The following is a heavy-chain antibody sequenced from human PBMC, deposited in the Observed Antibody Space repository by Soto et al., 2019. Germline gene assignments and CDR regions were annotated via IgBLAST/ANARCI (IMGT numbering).Heavy chain of an antibody. CDR3: ARDSGPYDSSGSYAQH. Sequence: QVQLVQSGAEVKKPGSSVKVSCKASGGTFSSYAISWVRQDPGQGLEWMGGIIPIFGTANYAQKFQGRVTITADESTNTAYMELSSLRSEDTAVYYCARDSGPYDSSGSYAQHWGQGTLVTVSS. J-gene: IGHJ1*01. D-gene: IGHD3-22*01. CDR2: IIPIFGTA. CDR1: GGTFSSYA. V-gene: IGHV1-69*01.